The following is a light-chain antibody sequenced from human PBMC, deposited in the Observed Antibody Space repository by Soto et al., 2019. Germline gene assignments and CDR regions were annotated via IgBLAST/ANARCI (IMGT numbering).Light chain of an antibody. V-gene: IGKV2-28*01. CDR1: QSLLHSNGYNY. Sequence: DIVMTQSPISLPVTPGEPASISCRSSQSLLHSNGYNYLDWYLQKPGQSPQLLNYLGSNRASGVPDRFSDSGSDTHFTLKNSRVEAEDVGHYYCMQALQTPWTFVQWTKVEI. CDR3: MQALQTPWT. CDR2: LGS. J-gene: IGKJ1*01.